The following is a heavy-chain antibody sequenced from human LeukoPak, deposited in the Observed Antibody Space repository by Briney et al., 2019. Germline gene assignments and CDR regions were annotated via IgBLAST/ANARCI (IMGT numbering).Heavy chain of an antibody. Sequence: GGSLRLSRAASGFTFSSYAMSWVRQAPGKGLEWVSSISGSCSGGSTYYADSVKGRFTISRDNAKTSLYMQINGLRAEDTAIYYCVRDSNYALLRRFDYWGQGTLVTVSS. CDR2: ISGSCSGGST. J-gene: IGHJ4*02. D-gene: IGHD3-16*01. CDR1: GFTFSSYA. V-gene: IGHV3-23*01. CDR3: VRDSNYALLRRFDY.